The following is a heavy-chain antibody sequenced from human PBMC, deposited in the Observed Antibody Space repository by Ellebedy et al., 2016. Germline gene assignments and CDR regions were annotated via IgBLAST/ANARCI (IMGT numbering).Heavy chain of an antibody. Sequence: PSETLSLTCAVYGGSFSGYYWSWIRQPPGKGLEWIGEINHSGSTNYNPSLKSRVTISVDTSKNQFSLKLSSVTAADTAVYYCARGGTAVLLWFGESPRLYYYGMDVWGQGTTVTVSS. CDR2: INHSGST. CDR1: GGSFSGYY. V-gene: IGHV4-34*01. D-gene: IGHD3-10*01. J-gene: IGHJ6*02. CDR3: ARGGTAVLLWFGESPRLYYYGMDV.